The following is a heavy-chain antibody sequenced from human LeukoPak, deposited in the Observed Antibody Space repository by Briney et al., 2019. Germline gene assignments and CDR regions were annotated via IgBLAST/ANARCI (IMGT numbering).Heavy chain of an antibody. V-gene: IGHV1-2*02. J-gene: IGHJ4*02. CDR3: ARDEGGLSSGYLYYFDY. Sequence: GASVKVSCKASGYTFTGYYMHWVRQAPGQGLEWMGWINPNSGGTNYAQKFQGRVTMTRDTSISTAYMELSRLRSDDTAVYYCARDEGGLSSGYLYYFDYWGQGTLVTVSS. D-gene: IGHD3-22*01. CDR2: INPNSGGT. CDR1: GYTFTGYY.